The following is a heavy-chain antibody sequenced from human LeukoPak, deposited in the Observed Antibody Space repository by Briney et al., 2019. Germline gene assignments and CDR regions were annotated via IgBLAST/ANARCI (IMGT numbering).Heavy chain of an antibody. D-gene: IGHD3-10*01. CDR1: GFTFSSYS. CDR2: ISSSSSTI. CDR3: ARGSPMLRGRPFDY. J-gene: IGHJ4*02. V-gene: IGHV3-48*01. Sequence: GGSLRLSCAASGFTFSSYSINWVRQAPGKGLEWVSYISSSSSTIYYADSVKGRFTISRDNAKNSLFLQMNSLRAEDTAVYYCARGSPMLRGRPFDYWGQGTLVTVSS.